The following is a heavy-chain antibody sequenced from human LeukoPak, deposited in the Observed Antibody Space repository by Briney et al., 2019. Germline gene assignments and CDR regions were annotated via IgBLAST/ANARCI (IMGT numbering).Heavy chain of an antibody. CDR2: ISGSGGST. J-gene: IGHJ4*02. V-gene: IGHV3-23*01. D-gene: IGHD5-24*01. CDR1: GFTFSSYA. Sequence: GGSLRLSCAASGFTFSSYAMSWVRQAPGKGLEWVSAISGSGGSTYYADSVKGRFTISGDNSKNTLYLQMNSLRAEDTAVYYCANFVEMATNGFDYWGQGTLVTVS. CDR3: ANFVEMATNGFDY.